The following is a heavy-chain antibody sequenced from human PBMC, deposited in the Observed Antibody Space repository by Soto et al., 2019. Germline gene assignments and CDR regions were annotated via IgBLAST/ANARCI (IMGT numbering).Heavy chain of an antibody. D-gene: IGHD3-3*01. CDR2: IKSKPDGETT. CDR3: NTYYHFVGGHTPL. V-gene: IGHV3-15*07. J-gene: IGHJ1*01. Sequence: QLVESGGGLVKPGGSLALSCAGSGFAFTNVWLHWVRQAPGKGLEWVGRIKSKPDGETTDYAAPVKGRCTISRDDSTNSLYLQMNSLKPEYSGLSYCNTYYHFVGGHTPLWGHGTLVTVSS. CDR1: GFAFTNVW.